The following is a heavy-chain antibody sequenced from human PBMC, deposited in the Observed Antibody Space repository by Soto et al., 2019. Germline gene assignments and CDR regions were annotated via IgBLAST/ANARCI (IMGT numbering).Heavy chain of an antibody. V-gene: IGHV3-33*01. CDR1: GFTFSSYG. Sequence: QVQLVESGGGVVQPGRSLRLSCAASGFTFSSYGMHWVRQAPGKGLEWVAVIWYDGSNKYYADSVKGRFTIARDNSKNTLYVQMNSLRAEDTAVYYCARDEGPYDYGDSGAYFQNWGQGTLVTVSS. CDR2: IWYDGSNK. J-gene: IGHJ1*01. CDR3: ARDEGPYDYGDSGAYFQN. D-gene: IGHD4-17*01.